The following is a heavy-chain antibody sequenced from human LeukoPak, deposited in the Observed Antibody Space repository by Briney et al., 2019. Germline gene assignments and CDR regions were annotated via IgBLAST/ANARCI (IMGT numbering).Heavy chain of an antibody. CDR1: GFTFSSYG. Sequence: GRSLRLSCAASGFTFSSYGMHWVRQAPGKGLEWVAVISYDGSNKYYADSVKGRFTISRDNSKNTLYLQMNSLRVEDTAVYYCATRDGRSSFYYGMDVWGQGTTVTVSS. D-gene: IGHD6-6*01. J-gene: IGHJ6*01. CDR3: ATRDGRSSFYYGMDV. V-gene: IGHV3-30*03. CDR2: ISYDGSNK.